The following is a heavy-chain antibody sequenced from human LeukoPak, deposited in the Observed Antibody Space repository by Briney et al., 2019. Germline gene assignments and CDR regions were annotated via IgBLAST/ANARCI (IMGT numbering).Heavy chain of an antibody. D-gene: IGHD6-13*01. V-gene: IGHV4-30-2*01. CDR3: ARGMYSSSWYVDY. J-gene: IGHJ4*02. Sequence: SETLSLACAVSGGSISSGGYSWSWIRQPPGKGLEWIGYIYHSGSTYYNPSLNSRVTISIDRSKNQFSLKLSSVTAADTVVYYCARGMYSSSWYVDYWGQGTLVTVSS. CDR2: IYHSGST. CDR1: GGSISSGGYS.